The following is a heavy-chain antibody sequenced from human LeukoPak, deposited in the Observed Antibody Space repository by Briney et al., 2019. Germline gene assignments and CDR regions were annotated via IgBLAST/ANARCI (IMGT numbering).Heavy chain of an antibody. CDR2: IYTSGST. D-gene: IGHD3-22*01. Sequence: PSVTLTLTCTVSGGSISSGSYYWSWIRPPAGKGLEWIGRIYTSGSTNYNPSLKSRVTISVDTSKNQFSLKLSSVTAADTAVYYCASTSAYYYDSSGYYYHFDYWGQGTLVTVSS. J-gene: IGHJ4*02. V-gene: IGHV4-61*02. CDR3: ASTSAYYYDSSGYYYHFDY. CDR1: GGSISSGSYY.